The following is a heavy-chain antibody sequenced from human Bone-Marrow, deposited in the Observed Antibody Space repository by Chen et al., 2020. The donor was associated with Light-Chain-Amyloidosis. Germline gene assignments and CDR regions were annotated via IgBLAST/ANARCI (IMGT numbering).Heavy chain of an antibody. J-gene: IGHJ3*01. CDR1: AFTFPNFA. Sequence: EVQLVESGGGLVQPGGSLRLDCSASAFTFPNFAMHWVRQAPGKGLEYVSGISNGGGSTYYADSVMGRFTISRDNSKDTLFLQMRSLRPEDTAVYYCVRDQDHYIPNHGAFHFWGQGTMVTVSS. CDR2: ISNGGGST. V-gene: IGHV3-64D*06. CDR3: VRDQDHYIPNHGAFHF. D-gene: IGHD4-4*01.